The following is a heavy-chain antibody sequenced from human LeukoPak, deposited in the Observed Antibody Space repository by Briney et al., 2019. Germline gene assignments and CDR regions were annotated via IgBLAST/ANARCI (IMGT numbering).Heavy chain of an antibody. Sequence: PSETLSLTCAVYGGSLSRYYWSWIRQPPGKGLEWIGEINHSGSTNYNPSLKSRSTIPVDTSKNQFSLTLSNVTAADTAVYYCERGRIQLWLLTWGQGTLVTVSS. CDR2: INHSGST. D-gene: IGHD5-18*01. J-gene: IGHJ5*02. V-gene: IGHV4-34*01. CDR1: GGSLSRYY. CDR3: ERGRIQLWLLT.